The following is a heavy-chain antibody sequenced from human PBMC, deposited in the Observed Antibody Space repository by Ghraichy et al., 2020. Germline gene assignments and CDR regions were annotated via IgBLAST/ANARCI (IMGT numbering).Heavy chain of an antibody. D-gene: IGHD3-3*01. V-gene: IGHV1-2*02. J-gene: IGHJ3*02. CDR2: INPKSGST. Sequence: AAVKVSCKASGYTFTGYYLYWVRQAPGQGLEWMGWINPKSGSTNYAQKFQGRVTMTRDTSITTAYMELSGLTSDDTAVYYCARDGSGDDAFDIWCQGTMVTVS. CDR1: GYTFTGYY. CDR3: ARDGSGDDAFDI.